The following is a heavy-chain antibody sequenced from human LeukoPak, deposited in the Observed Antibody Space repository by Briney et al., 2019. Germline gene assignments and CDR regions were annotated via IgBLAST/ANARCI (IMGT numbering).Heavy chain of an antibody. CDR1: GGSISSYY. J-gene: IGHJ5*02. CDR2: IYHSGST. Sequence: SETLSLTCTVSGGSISSYYWSWIRQPPGKGLEWIGYIYHSGSTCYNPSLKSRVTISVDRSKNQFSLKLSSVTAADTAVYYCARVGNWFDPWGQGTLVTVSS. V-gene: IGHV4-59*12. CDR3: ARVGNWFDP.